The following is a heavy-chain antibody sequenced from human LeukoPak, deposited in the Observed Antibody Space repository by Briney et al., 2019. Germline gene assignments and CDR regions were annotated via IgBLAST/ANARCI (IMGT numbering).Heavy chain of an antibody. CDR2: IYYSGST. J-gene: IGHJ3*02. CDR1: DDFITMYY. D-gene: IGHD3-10*01. Sequence: PSETLSLTCTVSDDFITMYYWTWILQPPGKGLEWLGYIYYSGSTNYNPSLKSRVTISVDTSKNQFSLKLSSVTAADTAVYYCAREGVVRGVIIVRGAFDTWGQGTMVTVSS. V-gene: IGHV4-59*01. CDR3: AREGVVRGVIIVRGAFDT.